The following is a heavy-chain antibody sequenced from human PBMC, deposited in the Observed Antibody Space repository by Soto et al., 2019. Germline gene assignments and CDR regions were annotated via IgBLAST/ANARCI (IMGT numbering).Heavy chain of an antibody. V-gene: IGHV1-2*04. CDR1: GYTFTGYY. CDR3: AQTLEWLFDAFDI. J-gene: IGHJ3*02. Sequence: GASVKVSCKASGYTFTGYYMHWVRQAPGQGLEWMGWINPNSGGTNYAQKFQGWVTMTRDTSISTAYMELSRLRSDDTALYYCAQTLEWLFDAFDIWGQGTMVTVSS. D-gene: IGHD3-3*01. CDR2: INPNSGGT.